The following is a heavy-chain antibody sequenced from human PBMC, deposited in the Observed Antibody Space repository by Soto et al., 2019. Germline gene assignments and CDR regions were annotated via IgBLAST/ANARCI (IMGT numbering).Heavy chain of an antibody. CDR2: IDPSDSYT. V-gene: IGHV5-10-1*01. J-gene: IGHJ6*02. CDR1: GYSFTSYW. Sequence: GESLKISCKGSGYSFTSYWISWVRRMPGKGLEWMGRIDPSDSYTNYSPSFQGHVTISADKSISTAYLQWSSLKASDTAMYYCARWGVAAAANYYYYGMDVWGQGTTVTVSS. D-gene: IGHD6-13*01. CDR3: ARWGVAAAANYYYYGMDV.